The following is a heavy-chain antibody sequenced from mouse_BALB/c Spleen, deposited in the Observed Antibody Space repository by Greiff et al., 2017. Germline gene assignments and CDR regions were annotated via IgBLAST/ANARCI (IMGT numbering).Heavy chain of an antibody. V-gene: IGHV5-6-5*01. CDR3: ARGYGTNYWYCDV. CDR2: ISSGGST. J-gene: IGHJ1*01. Sequence: EVKLVESGGGLVKPGGSLKLSCAASGFTFSSYAMSWVRQTPEKRLEWVASISSGGSTYYPDSVKGRFTISRDNARNILYLQMSSLRSEDTAMYYCARGYGTNYWYCDVGGAGTTVTVSS. CDR1: GFTFSSYA. D-gene: IGHD2-10*02.